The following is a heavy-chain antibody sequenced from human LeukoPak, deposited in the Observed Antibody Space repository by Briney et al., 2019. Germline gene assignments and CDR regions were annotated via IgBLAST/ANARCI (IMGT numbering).Heavy chain of an antibody. CDR2: ISGSADNT. CDR3: AKQGFGC. Sequence: GGSLRLSCVGSGFTFSRYWLNWVRQAPGEGLEWVSTISGSADNTNYAEAVKGRFTISRDSSKNTMYLQMNSLRAEDTAVYYCAKQGFGCWGQGTLVTVSS. V-gene: IGHV3-23*01. CDR1: GFTFSRYW. J-gene: IGHJ4*02.